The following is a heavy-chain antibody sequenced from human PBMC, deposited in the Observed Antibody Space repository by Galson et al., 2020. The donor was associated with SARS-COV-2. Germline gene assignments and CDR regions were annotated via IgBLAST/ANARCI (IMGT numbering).Heavy chain of an antibody. CDR1: GYTLTELS. CDR2: FDPEDGET. J-gene: IGHJ4*02. Sequence: ASVKVSCKVSGYTLTELSMHWVRQAPGKGLEWMGGFDPEDGETIYAQKFQGRVTMTEDTSTDTAYMELSSLRSEDTAVYYCATDMAVFGEFLLRYWGQGTLVTVSS. D-gene: IGHD3-10*01. CDR3: ATDMAVFGEFLLRY. V-gene: IGHV1-24*01.